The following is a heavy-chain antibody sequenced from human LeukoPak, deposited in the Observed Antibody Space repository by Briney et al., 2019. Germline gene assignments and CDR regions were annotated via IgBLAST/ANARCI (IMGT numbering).Heavy chain of an antibody. Sequence: SETLSLTCTVSGGSISSGDYYWSWIRQPPGKGLEWIGYIYYSGSTYYNPSLKSRVTISVDTSKNQFSLKLGSVTAADTAVYYCARGVWFGGDYWGQGTLVTVSS. CDR3: ARGVWFGGDY. J-gene: IGHJ4*02. D-gene: IGHD3-10*01. V-gene: IGHV4-30-4*01. CDR1: GGSISSGDYY. CDR2: IYYSGST.